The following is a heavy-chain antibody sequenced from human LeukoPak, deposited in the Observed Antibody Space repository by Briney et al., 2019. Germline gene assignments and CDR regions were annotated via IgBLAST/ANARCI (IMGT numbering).Heavy chain of an antibody. CDR1: GGSFSGYY. D-gene: IGHD2-15*01. V-gene: IGHV4-34*01. J-gene: IGHJ5*02. Sequence: SETLSLTCAVYGGSFSGYYWSWIRQPPGKGLEWIGEINHSGSTNYNPSLKSRVTISVDTSKNQFSLKLSSVTAADTAVYYCARGVRFGSTGGTVVVVAARYNWFDPWGQGTLVTVSS. CDR3: ARGVRFGSTGGTVVVVAARYNWFDP. CDR2: INHSGST.